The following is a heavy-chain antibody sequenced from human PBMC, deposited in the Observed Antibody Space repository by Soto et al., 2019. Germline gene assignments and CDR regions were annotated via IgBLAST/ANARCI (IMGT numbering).Heavy chain of an antibody. CDR1: GYTFTGYH. CDR3: ARWVGASNWFDP. D-gene: IGHD1-26*01. Sequence: QVQLVQSGAEVKEPGASVKVSCKASGYTFTGYHIHWVRQAPGQGLEWMGWSNTNSGDTNYAQKFQGWVTMTRDTSINTAYVQLSRLTSDDTAVYYCARWVGASNWFDPWGQGTLVTVSS. J-gene: IGHJ5*02. V-gene: IGHV1-2*04. CDR2: SNTNSGDT.